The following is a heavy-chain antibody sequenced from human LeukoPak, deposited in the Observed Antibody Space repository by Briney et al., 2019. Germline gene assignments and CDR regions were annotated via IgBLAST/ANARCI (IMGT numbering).Heavy chain of an antibody. Sequence: PGGSLRLSCAASGFTFSSYAMHWVRQAPGKGLEYVSAISSNGGSTYYANSVKGRFTISRGNSKNTLYLQMGSLRAEDMAVYYCARGTWEGYFQHWGQGTLVTVSS. J-gene: IGHJ1*01. CDR2: ISSNGGST. CDR1: GFTFSSYA. D-gene: IGHD1-26*01. CDR3: ARGTWEGYFQH. V-gene: IGHV3-64*01.